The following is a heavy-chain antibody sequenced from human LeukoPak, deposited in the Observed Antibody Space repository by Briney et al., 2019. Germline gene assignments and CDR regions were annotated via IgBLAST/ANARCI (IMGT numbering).Heavy chain of an antibody. J-gene: IGHJ3*02. D-gene: IGHD3-22*01. V-gene: IGHV1-2*04. CDR3: ARAPQYYYDSSGETTHAFDI. CDR1: GYTFTGYY. CDR2: INPNSGGT. Sequence: GASVKVSCKASGYTFTGYYMHWVRQAPGQGLEWMGWINPNSGGTNYAQKFQGWVAMTRDTSISTAYMELSRLRSDDTAVYYCARAPQYYYDSSGETTHAFDIWGQGTMVTVSS.